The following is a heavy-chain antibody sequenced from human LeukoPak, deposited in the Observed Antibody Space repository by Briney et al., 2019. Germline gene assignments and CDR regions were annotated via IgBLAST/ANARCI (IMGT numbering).Heavy chain of an antibody. V-gene: IGHV1-18*01. J-gene: IGHJ4*02. CDR3: ARGRPKNLWFGDLPDHDY. Sequence: ASVKVSCKASGYTFTSYGISWVRQAPGQGLEWMGWISAYSGNTNYAQKLQGRVTMTTDTSTSTAYMELRSLRSDDTAVYYCARGRPKNLWFGDLPDHDYWGQGTLVTVSS. D-gene: IGHD3-10*01. CDR2: ISAYSGNT. CDR1: GYTFTSYG.